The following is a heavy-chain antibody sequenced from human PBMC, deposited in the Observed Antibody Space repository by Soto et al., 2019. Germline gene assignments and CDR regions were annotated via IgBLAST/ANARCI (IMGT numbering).Heavy chain of an antibody. D-gene: IGHD3-3*01. CDR3: ARGGGVGVAGSAAFDM. J-gene: IGHJ3*02. V-gene: IGHV1-2*02. Sequence: QLHLVQSGAVVKKPGASVTVSCSASGYPVTAYYMHWVRQAPGRGLEWMGGINPATGAAKYTQTFQGRVTMTRGTSTGTVFMELSGLTSGDTAVFYCARGGGVGVAGSAAFDMWGQGTLVTVSS. CDR1: GYPVTAYY. CDR2: INPATGAA.